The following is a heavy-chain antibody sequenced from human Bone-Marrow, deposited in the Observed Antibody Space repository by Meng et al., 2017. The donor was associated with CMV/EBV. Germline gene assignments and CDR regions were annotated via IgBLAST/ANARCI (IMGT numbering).Heavy chain of an antibody. Sequence: SETLSLTCAVYGGSFSGYYWSWIRQPPGKGLEWIGEINHSGSTNYNPSLKSRVTISVDTSKNQFSLKLSSVTAADTAVYYCARGRHYYDSSGYYGWFDPWGQGPLVTVPS. J-gene: IGHJ5*02. CDR2: INHSGST. V-gene: IGHV4-34*01. D-gene: IGHD3-22*01. CDR1: GGSFSGYY. CDR3: ARGRHYYDSSGYYGWFDP.